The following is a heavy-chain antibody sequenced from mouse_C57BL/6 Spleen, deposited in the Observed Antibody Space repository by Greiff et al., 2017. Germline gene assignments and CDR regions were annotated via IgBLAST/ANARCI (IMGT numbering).Heavy chain of an antibody. CDR1: GFNITDYY. V-gene: IGHV14-2*01. CDR2: IDPEDGET. CDR3: ARGYYGSSEEFAY. J-gene: IGHJ3*01. Sequence: EVQLQQSGAELVKPGASVKLSCTASGFNITDYYMHWVKQRTEQGLEWIGRIDPEDGETKYAPKFQGKATITADTSSNTAYLQLSSLTSEDTAVYYCARGYYGSSEEFAYWGQGTLVTVSA. D-gene: IGHD1-1*01.